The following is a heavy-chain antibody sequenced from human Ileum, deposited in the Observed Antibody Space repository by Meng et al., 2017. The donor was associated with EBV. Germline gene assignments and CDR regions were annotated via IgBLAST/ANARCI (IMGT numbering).Heavy chain of an antibody. D-gene: IGHD4-17*01. CDR1: GDTLFNGGHY. J-gene: IGHJ5*02. Sequence: QVHLQESGPGLVKPSQTLSLTCPVSGDTLFNGGHYWTWLRQPPGKGLEWIGYIFYTGSTYYNPSLKSRVTISLDLSKNQFSLNLTSVTAADTAVYYCARDSNGDYGWVDPWGQGTLFTVSS. CDR2: IFYTGST. CDR3: ARDSNGDYGWVDP. V-gene: IGHV4-30-4*01.